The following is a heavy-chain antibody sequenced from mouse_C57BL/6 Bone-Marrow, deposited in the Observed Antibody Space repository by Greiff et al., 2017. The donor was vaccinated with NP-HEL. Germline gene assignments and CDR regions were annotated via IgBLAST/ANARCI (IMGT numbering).Heavy chain of an antibody. Sequence: VQLQQSGPELVKPGASVKISCKASGYTFTDYYMNWVKQSHGKSLEWIGDINPNNGGTSYNQKFKGKATLTVDKSSSTAYMELRSLTSEDSAVYYCARRRNDYEGGDYYAMDYWGQGTSVTVSS. D-gene: IGHD2-4*01. V-gene: IGHV1-26*01. CDR2: INPNNGGT. CDR1: GYTFTDYY. J-gene: IGHJ4*01. CDR3: ARRRNDYEGGDYYAMDY.